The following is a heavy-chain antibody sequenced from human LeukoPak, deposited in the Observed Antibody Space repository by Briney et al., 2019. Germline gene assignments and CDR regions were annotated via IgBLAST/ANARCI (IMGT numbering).Heavy chain of an antibody. CDR1: GGSISSYY. J-gene: IGHJ5*02. Sequence: SETLSLTCTVSGGSISSYYWSWIRQPPGKGLEWIGYIYYSGSTNYNPSLKSRVTISVDTSKNQFSLKLSSVTAADTAVYYCARQDEQLDWFDPWGQGTLVTVSS. CDR2: IYYSGST. V-gene: IGHV4-59*08. CDR3: ARQDEQLDWFDP. D-gene: IGHD1-1*01.